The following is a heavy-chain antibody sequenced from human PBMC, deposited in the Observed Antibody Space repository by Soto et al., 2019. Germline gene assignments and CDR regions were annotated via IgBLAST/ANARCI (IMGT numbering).Heavy chain of an antibody. CDR2: IIPIFGTA. D-gene: IGHD3-22*01. Sequence: QVQLVQSGAEVKKPGSSVKVSCKASGGTFSSYAISWVRQAPGQGLEWMGGIIPIFGTANYAQKFQGRVTSTADKPTSTADRERSSRRSEDTAVYYCARGRDYYDSSGYPSLGSFDYWGQGTLVTVSS. CDR1: GGTFSSYA. V-gene: IGHV1-69*06. CDR3: ARGRDYYDSSGYPSLGSFDY. J-gene: IGHJ4*02.